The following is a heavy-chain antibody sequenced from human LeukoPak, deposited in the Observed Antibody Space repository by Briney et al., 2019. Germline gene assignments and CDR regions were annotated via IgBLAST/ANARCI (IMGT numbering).Heavy chain of an antibody. J-gene: IGHJ3*02. D-gene: IGHD3-3*01. CDR3: ASRTIFGVVIAGAFDI. CDR2: ISSSSYYI. Sequence: GVPLRLSCAASRFTLSRYSMNWARHAPGEGVEGVSSISSSSYYIYYGHSVEGRFTLSRDYAENSLYLNVERLRGEDRAVFYCASRTIFGVVIAGAFDIWGQGKMVTVSS. CDR1: RFTLSRYS. V-gene: IGHV3-21*01.